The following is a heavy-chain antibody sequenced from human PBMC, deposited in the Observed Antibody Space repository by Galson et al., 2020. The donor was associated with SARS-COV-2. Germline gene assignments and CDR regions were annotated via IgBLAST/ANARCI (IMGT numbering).Heavy chain of an antibody. CDR1: DGSISSGGYY. CDR3: ARAQITMIGVLGAFDI. CDR2: IYYSGST. Sequence: SETLSLTCTVSDGSISSGGYYWSWIRQPPGKGLEWIGYIYYSGSTYYNPSLKSRVTISVDTSKNQFSLKLSSVTAADTAVYYCARAQITMIGVLGAFDIWGQGTMVTVSS. J-gene: IGHJ3*02. D-gene: IGHD3-22*01. V-gene: IGHV4-31*03.